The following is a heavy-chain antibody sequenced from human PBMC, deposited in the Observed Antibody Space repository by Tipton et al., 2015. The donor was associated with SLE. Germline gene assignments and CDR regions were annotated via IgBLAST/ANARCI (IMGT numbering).Heavy chain of an antibody. V-gene: IGHV4-39*07. D-gene: IGHD3-16*01. CDR1: SGSISSGSYY. Sequence: TLSLTCTVSSGSISSGSYYWAWIRQPPGKGLEWIGSIYHSGSTYYNPSLKSRVTISVDTSKNQFSLKLSSVTAADTAVYYCARLTQGGESHTIVNWFDPWGQGTLVTVSS. CDR2: IYHSGST. CDR3: ARLTQGGESHTIVNWFDP. J-gene: IGHJ5*02.